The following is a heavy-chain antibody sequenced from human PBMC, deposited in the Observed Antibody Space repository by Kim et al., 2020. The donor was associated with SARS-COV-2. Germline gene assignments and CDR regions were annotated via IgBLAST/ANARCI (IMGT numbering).Heavy chain of an antibody. Sequence: PALKSRGTISVDTSKNQFALKLSSVTAADTAVYYCARQGCSSTSCYNFDYWGQGTLVTVSS. D-gene: IGHD2-2*02. V-gene: IGHV4-59*08. CDR3: ARQGCSSTSCYNFDY. J-gene: IGHJ4*02.